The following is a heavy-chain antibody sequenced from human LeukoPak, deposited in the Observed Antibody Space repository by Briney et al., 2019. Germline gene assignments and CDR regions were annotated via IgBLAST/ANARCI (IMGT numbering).Heavy chain of an antibody. Sequence: ASVKVSCKASGYTFTSYAMNWVRQAPGQGLEWMGWINTNTGNPTYAQGFTGRFVFSLDTSVNTAYLQISSLKAEDTAVYYCARALAVAGFNYYYYYYMDVWGKGTTVTVSS. CDR3: ARALAVAGFNYYYYYYMDV. J-gene: IGHJ6*03. CDR2: INTNTGNP. CDR1: GYTFTSYA. V-gene: IGHV7-4-1*02. D-gene: IGHD6-19*01.